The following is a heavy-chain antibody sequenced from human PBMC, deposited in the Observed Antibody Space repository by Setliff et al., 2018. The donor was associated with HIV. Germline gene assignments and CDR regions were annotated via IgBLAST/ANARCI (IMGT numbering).Heavy chain of an antibody. CDR1: GGSFSDNY. Sequence: LSLTCAVYGGSFSDNYWSWIRQSPGKGLEWIGEINHSGRTKYSPSLRSRVSISVDTSKTQFSLKLSSVTAADTAMYYCARDGGNSGWYFVLGYSDYWGPGTLVTVSS. CDR2: INHSGRT. D-gene: IGHD6-19*01. CDR3: ARDGGNSGWYFVLGYSDY. J-gene: IGHJ4*02. V-gene: IGHV4-34*01.